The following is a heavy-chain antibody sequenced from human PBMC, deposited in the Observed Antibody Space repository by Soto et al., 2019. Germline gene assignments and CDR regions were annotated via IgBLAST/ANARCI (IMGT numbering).Heavy chain of an antibody. V-gene: IGHV6-1*01. Sequence: PSQTLSLTCAISGDSVSSNSAAWNWIRQSPSRGLEWLGRTYYRSKWYNDYAVSVKSRITINPDTSKNQFSVQLNSVTPEETAVSYCARNWNAGSRAYYYYGMDVWGQETTVTVSS. CDR3: ARNWNAGSRAYYYYGMDV. D-gene: IGHD1-1*01. J-gene: IGHJ6*02. CDR2: TYYRSKWYN. CDR1: GDSVSSNSAA.